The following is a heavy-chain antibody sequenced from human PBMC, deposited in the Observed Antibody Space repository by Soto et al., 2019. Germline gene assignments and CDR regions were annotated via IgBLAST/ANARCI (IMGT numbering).Heavy chain of an antibody. CDR3: ARATYCSGGSCYGYDAFDI. D-gene: IGHD2-15*01. CDR1: GFTFSSYS. CDR2: ISSSSSYI. J-gene: IGHJ3*02. V-gene: IGHV3-21*01. Sequence: GGSLRLSCAASGFTFSSYSMNWVRQAPGKGLEWVSSISSSSSYIYYADSVKGRFTISRDNAKNSLYLQMNSPRAEDTAVYYCARATYCSGGSCYGYDAFDIWGQGTMVTVSS.